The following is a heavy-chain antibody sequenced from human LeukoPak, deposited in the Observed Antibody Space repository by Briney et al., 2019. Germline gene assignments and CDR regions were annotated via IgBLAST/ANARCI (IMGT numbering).Heavy chain of an antibody. J-gene: IGHJ4*02. D-gene: IGHD1-26*01. V-gene: IGHV1-2*02. CDR2: INPNSGGT. CDR3: ARAVGRIPYFDY. Sequence: GASVKVSCKTSGYTFTSYGISWVRQAPGQGLEWMGWINPNSGGTNYAQKFQGRVTMTRDTSISTAYMELSRLRSDDTAVYYCARAVGRIPYFDYWGQGTLVTVSS. CDR1: GYTFTSYG.